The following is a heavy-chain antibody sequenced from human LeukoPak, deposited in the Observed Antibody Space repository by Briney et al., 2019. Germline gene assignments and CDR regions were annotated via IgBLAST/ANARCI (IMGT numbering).Heavy chain of an antibody. V-gene: IGHV4-59*01. Sequence: SETLSLTCTVSGGSISSYYWSWIRQPPGEGLEWIGYIYYSGSTNYNPSLKSRVTISVDTSKNQFSLKLSSVTAADTAVYYCARDLSGYDDYWGQGTLVTVSS. CDR2: IYYSGST. J-gene: IGHJ4*02. CDR3: ARDLSGYDDY. D-gene: IGHD5-12*01. CDR1: GGSISSYY.